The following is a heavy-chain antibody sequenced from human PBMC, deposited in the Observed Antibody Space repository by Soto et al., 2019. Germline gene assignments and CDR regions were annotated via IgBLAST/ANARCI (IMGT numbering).Heavy chain of an antibody. CDR2: INSDGSST. Sequence: EVQLVESGGGLVQPGGSLRLSCAASGFTFSSYWMHWVRQAPGKGLVWVSRINSDGSSTSYADSVKGRFTISRDNAKNTLYLQMNSLRAEDTDVYYCARDAVILWFGEGQNWFDPWGQGTLVTVSS. V-gene: IGHV3-74*01. CDR1: GFTFSSYW. D-gene: IGHD3-10*01. CDR3: ARDAVILWFGEGQNWFDP. J-gene: IGHJ5*02.